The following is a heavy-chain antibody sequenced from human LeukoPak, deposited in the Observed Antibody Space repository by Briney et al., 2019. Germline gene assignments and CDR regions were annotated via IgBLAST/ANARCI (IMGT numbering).Heavy chain of an antibody. CDR3: ARQTAKNVDTARFDS. J-gene: IGHJ4*02. V-gene: IGHV4-34*01. CDR1: GGSFSGYY. CDR2: INHSGST. D-gene: IGHD5-18*01. Sequence: SETLSLTCAVYGGSFSGYYWSWIRQPPGKGLEWIGEINHSGSTNYNPSLKSRVTISVDTSKNQFSLRLSSVTAADTAVYYCARQTAKNVDTARFDSWGQGTLVTVSS.